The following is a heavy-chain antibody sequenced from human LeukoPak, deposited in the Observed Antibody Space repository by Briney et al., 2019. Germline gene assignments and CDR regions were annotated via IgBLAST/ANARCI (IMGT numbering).Heavy chain of an antibody. D-gene: IGHD1-7*01. CDR3: ATETGNFYFYS. CDR2: FDPEDDEI. V-gene: IGHV1-24*01. Sequence: ASVKVSCKVSGYTLTELSMHWVRQAPGKGLEWMGGFDPEDDEIIYAQRFQGIVTMTEDASTDTAYMELRSLRSEDTAVYYCATETGNFYFYSWGQGTLVTVS. J-gene: IGHJ4*02. CDR1: GYTLTELS.